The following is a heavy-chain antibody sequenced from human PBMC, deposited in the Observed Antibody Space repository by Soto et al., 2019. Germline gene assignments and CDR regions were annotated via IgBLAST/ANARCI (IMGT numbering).Heavy chain of an antibody. CDR1: GYTFTNYW. CDR2: IYPGDSDT. CDR3: AASIFYYGMDV. Sequence: GESLKTSCKGSGYTFTNYWIGWVRQMPGKGPEWMGIIYPGDSDTKDNPSFQGQVTISADKSITTTYRQWSSLKASDTAIYYCAASIFYYGMDVWGQGTTVTVSS. V-gene: IGHV5-51*01. J-gene: IGHJ6*02.